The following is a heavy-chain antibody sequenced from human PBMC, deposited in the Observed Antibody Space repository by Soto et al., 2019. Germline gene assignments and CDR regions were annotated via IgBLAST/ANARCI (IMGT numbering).Heavy chain of an antibody. D-gene: IGHD3-10*01. J-gene: IGHJ6*02. CDR3: SIITYYYGSGSYYHYYYYYGMDV. Sequence: ASVKVSCKASGDTFTSYYMHWVRQAPGQGLEWMGIINPSGGSTTYAQKFQGRVTMTRDTSTSTVYMELSSLRSEDTAVYYCSIITYYYGSGSYYHYYYYYGMDVWGQGTTVTVSS. CDR1: GDTFTSYY. V-gene: IGHV1-46*01. CDR2: INPSGGST.